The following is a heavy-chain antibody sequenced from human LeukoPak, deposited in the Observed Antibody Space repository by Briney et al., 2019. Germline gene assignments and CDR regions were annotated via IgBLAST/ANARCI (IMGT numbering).Heavy chain of an antibody. D-gene: IGHD6-13*01. CDR2: ISSNGGST. CDR1: GFTFSSYA. CDR3: ARGWSSSWFDAFDI. V-gene: IGHV3-64*01. J-gene: IGHJ3*02. Sequence: GGSLRLSCAASGFTFSSYAMHWVRQAPGKGLDNVSAISSNGGSTYYANSVKGRFTISRDNSKNTLYLQMGSLRAEDMAVYYCARGWSSSWFDAFDIWGQGTMVTVSS.